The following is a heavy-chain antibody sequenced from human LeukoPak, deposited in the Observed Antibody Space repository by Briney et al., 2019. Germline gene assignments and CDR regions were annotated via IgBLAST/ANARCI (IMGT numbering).Heavy chain of an antibody. CDR2: FYTGRSP. V-gene: IGHV4-61*02. CDR1: GDSVRSDRYF. CDR3: ASNILIAARPIDY. Sequence: SETLSLTCTVSGDSVRSDRYFWNWIRQPAGEGLEWIGSFYTGRSPYYNPSLESRVTISEDTSRNQFSLNLTSVTAADTAVYYCASNILIAARPIDYWGQGTLVTVSS. J-gene: IGHJ4*02. D-gene: IGHD6-6*01.